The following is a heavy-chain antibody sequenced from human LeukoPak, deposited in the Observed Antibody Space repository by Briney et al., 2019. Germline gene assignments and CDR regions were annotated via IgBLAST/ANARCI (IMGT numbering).Heavy chain of an antibody. Sequence: GGSLRLSCAASGFTFSMYTMNWVRQAPGKGLEWVSYISSTSSTKSYADSVKGRFTISRDNARNSLYLQMNSLTDEDTAAYYCATFRRGLTYGMDVWGQGTTVTVSS. CDR1: GFTFSMYT. D-gene: IGHD3-10*01. CDR2: ISSTSSTK. CDR3: ATFRRGLTYGMDV. V-gene: IGHV3-48*02. J-gene: IGHJ6*02.